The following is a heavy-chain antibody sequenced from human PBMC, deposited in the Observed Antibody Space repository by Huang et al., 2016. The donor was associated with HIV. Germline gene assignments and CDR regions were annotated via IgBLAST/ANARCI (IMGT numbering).Heavy chain of an antibody. V-gene: IGHV3-30-3*01. J-gene: IGHJ3*02. D-gene: IGHD5-18*01. Sequence: QVQLVESGGGVVQPGRSLRLSCAASGFPFNNHAMHWVRQAAGKGLDGVAVISNDGSNKYYADSVKGRFTISRDSSKSTLFLHMTSLRTEDTAVYYCARAKDTWDAYDIWGQGTMVIVSS. CDR1: GFPFNNHA. CDR2: ISNDGSNK. CDR3: ARAKDTWDAYDI.